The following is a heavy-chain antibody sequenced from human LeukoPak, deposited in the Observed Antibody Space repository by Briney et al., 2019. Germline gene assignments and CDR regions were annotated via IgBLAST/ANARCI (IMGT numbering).Heavy chain of an antibody. D-gene: IGHD2-21*02. CDR3: ARVQRIVVVTATIGSSFGAFDI. CDR1: GGTFSSYA. CDR2: IIPIFGTA. J-gene: IGHJ3*02. Sequence: SVKVSCKASGGTFSSYAISWVRQAPGQELEWMGGIIPIFGTANYAQKFQGRVTITTDESTSTAYMELSSLRSEDTAVYYCARVQRIVVVTATIGSSFGAFDIWGQGTMVTVSS. V-gene: IGHV1-69*05.